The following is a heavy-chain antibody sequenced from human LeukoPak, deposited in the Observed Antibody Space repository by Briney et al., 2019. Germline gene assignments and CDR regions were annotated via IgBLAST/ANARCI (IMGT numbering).Heavy chain of an antibody. CDR3: ASYRGYLDV. CDR2: VYTSGST. J-gene: IGHJ6*03. V-gene: IGHV4-4*07. D-gene: IGHD5-12*01. CDR1: GGSITSYY. Sequence: PSETLSLTCNVSGGSITSYYWSWIRQPAGKGLEWIGRVYTSGSTNYNPALKSRVTISVDTSKNQFSLKLSSVTAADTAVYYCASYRGYLDVWGKGTTVTVSS.